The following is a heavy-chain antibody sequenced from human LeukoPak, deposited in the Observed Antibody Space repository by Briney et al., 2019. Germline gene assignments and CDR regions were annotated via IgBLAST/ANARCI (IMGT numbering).Heavy chain of an antibody. CDR1: GGTFSSYA. Sequence: GASVKVSCKASGGTFSSYAISWVRQAPGQGLEWMGGIIPIFGTANYAQKFQGRVTIAADESTSTAYMELSSLRSEDTAVYYCAREGYAEAARFDPWGQGTLVTVSS. CDR2: IIPIFGTA. CDR3: AREGYAEAARFDP. D-gene: IGHD6-6*01. V-gene: IGHV1-69*13. J-gene: IGHJ5*02.